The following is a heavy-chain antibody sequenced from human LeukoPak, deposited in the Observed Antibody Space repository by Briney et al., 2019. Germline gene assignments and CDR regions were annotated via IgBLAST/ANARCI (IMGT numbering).Heavy chain of an antibody. V-gene: IGHV3-43D*03. J-gene: IGHJ4*02. D-gene: IGHD2-15*01. CDR2: ISWDGGST. Sequence: GGSLRLSCGASGFTFNSHWMHWVRQAPGKGLEWVSLISWDGGSTYYADSVKGRFTISRDNSKNSLYLQMNSLRAEDTALYYCAKDRGYCSGGSCHGIFDYWGQGTLVTVSS. CDR1: GFTFNSHW. CDR3: AKDRGYCSGGSCHGIFDY.